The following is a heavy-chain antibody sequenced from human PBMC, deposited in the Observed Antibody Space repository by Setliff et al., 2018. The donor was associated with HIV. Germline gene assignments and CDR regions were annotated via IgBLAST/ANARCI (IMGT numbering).Heavy chain of an antibody. CDR2: INHSGST. CDR3: ASTSGSGSAAVGDI. V-gene: IGHV4-34*01. Sequence: SETLSLTCAVYGGSFSGYHWSWIRQPPGKGLEWIGEINHSGSTNYNPSLKSRVTISVDTSKNQFSLKLSSVTAADTAVYYCASTSGSGSAAVGDIWGQGTMVTVSS. D-gene: IGHD1-26*01. CDR1: GGSFSGYH. J-gene: IGHJ3*02.